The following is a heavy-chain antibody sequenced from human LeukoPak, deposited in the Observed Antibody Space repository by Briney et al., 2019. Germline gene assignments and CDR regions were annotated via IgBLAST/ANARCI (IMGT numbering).Heavy chain of an antibody. Sequence: ASVKVSCKASVYTFTSYDINWVRQATGQGLEWMGWISTYNGNTNYAQKFQGRVTMTTDTSTSTAYMELRSLRSHDTAVYYYTRYKTMVGGVIDWFDPWGQGTLVTVSS. D-gene: IGHD3-10*01. V-gene: IGHV1-18*01. CDR3: TRYKTMVGGVIDWFDP. J-gene: IGHJ5*02. CDR2: ISTYNGNT. CDR1: VYTFTSYD.